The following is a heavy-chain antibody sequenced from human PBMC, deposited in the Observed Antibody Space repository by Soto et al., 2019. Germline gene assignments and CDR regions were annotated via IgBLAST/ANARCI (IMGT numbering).Heavy chain of an antibody. V-gene: IGHV4-59*01. Sequence: SETLSLTCTVSGGSIRSYFWSWIRQPPGKGLEWIGYIFDSGSTNYNPSLESRVTISVDTSKNQFSLRLSSVTAADTAVYYCVRESYGDYERYGMDVWGQGTTVTV. CDR1: GGSIRSYF. CDR2: IFDSGST. J-gene: IGHJ6*02. D-gene: IGHD4-17*01. CDR3: VRESYGDYERYGMDV.